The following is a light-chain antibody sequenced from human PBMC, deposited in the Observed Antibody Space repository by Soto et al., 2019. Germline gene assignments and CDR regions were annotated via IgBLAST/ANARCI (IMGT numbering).Light chain of an antibody. J-gene: IGLJ1*01. CDR2: VDS. CDR1: NIESKS. Sequence: SYELTQPPSVSVAPGQPARITCGGNNIESKSVHWYQQRPGQAPVLVIYVDSDLPSGIPDRFSASTSGNTAALTISRVEAGDEADYYCQVWDTISDHYVFGSGTKLNVL. CDR3: QVWDTISDHYV. V-gene: IGLV3-21*02.